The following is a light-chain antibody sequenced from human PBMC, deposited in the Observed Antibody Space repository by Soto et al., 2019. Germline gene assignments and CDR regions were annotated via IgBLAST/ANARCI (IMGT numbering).Light chain of an antibody. CDR2: DVG. Sequence: QSVLTQPASVSGSPGQSITISCTGTSSDVGGYNYVSWYQQNPGKAPKLMIYDVGNRPSGVSNRFSGSKSGNTASLTISGLQAEDEADYYCSSYTSSRTYVFGTGTKVTVL. CDR1: SSDVGGYNY. J-gene: IGLJ1*01. CDR3: SSYTSSRTYV. V-gene: IGLV2-14*01.